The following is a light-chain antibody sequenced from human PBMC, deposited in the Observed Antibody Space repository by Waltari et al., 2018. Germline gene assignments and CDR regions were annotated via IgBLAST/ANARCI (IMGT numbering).Light chain of an antibody. CDR3: QQYNSAPPT. CDR2: KTS. J-gene: IGKJ4*01. CDR1: QGISSW. V-gene: IGKV1-12*01. Sequence: DIQMTQSPSSLSASVGDRVTITCRASQGISSWLAWYQQRPGKAPKLLIYKTSSLQTGVPSRFSGSGSGTGFTLTISSLQPEDFASYYCQQYNSAPPTFGGGTKVEIK.